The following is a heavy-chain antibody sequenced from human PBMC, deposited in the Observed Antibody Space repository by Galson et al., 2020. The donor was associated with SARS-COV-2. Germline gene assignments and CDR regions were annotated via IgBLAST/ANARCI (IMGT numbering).Heavy chain of an antibody. CDR3: AKDSFAAMVRGVIVDY. CDR2: ISWNSATI. Sequence: GGSLRLSCAASGFTFDDHTLHWVRQAPGKGLEWVSGISWNSATIAYADSVKGRFTISRDNAKNSLYLQMNSLGAEDTAFYYCAKDSFAAMVRGVIVDYWGQGTLVTVSS. D-gene: IGHD3-10*01. J-gene: IGHJ4*02. V-gene: IGHV3-9*01. CDR1: GFTFDDHT.